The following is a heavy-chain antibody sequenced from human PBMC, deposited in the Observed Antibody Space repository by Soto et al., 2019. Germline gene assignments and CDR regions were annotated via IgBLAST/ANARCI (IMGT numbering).Heavy chain of an antibody. Sequence: GGSLRLSCAASGFTFTRYSMNWVRQAPGKGLEWVSSISSTTNYIYYGDSMKGRFTISRDNAKNSLFLQMNSLRAEDTAMYYCARGAVAAAGIPTYYFDYWGQGTLVTVSS. CDR3: ARGAVAAAGIPTYYFDY. D-gene: IGHD6-13*01. V-gene: IGHV3-21*06. CDR1: GFTFTRYS. J-gene: IGHJ4*02. CDR2: ISSTTNYI.